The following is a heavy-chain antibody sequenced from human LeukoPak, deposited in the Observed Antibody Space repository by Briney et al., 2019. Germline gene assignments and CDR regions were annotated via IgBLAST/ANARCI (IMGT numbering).Heavy chain of an antibody. J-gene: IGHJ4*02. Sequence: TGGSLRLSCAASGLTVGTNYMSWVRQAPGKGLEWVSAISGSGGSIYYADSVKGRFTISRDNSKNTLYLQMNSLRAEDTAVYYCAKDYEGARDGYSPPFTGYWGQGTLVTVSS. CDR1: GLTVGTNY. CDR2: ISGSGGSI. CDR3: AKDYEGARDGYSPPFTGY. V-gene: IGHV3-23*01. D-gene: IGHD4-4*01.